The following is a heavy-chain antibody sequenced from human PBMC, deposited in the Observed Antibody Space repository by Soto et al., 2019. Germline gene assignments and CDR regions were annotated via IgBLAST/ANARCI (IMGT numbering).Heavy chain of an antibody. CDR2: ISAYNGNT. CDR3: ARDQYRAFDI. Sequence: QVQLVQSGAEVKKPGASVKVSCKASGYTFTNYGITWVRQAPGQGLEWMGWISAYNGNTKYAQSFQGRVTMTTGTSTSTAYMELRSLRSDDTAVYYCARDQYRAFDIWGQGTMVTVSS. CDR1: GYTFTNYG. V-gene: IGHV1-18*04. J-gene: IGHJ3*02. D-gene: IGHD3-16*02.